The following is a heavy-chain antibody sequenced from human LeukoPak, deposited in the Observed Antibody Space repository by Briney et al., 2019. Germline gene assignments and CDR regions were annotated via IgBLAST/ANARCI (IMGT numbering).Heavy chain of an antibody. V-gene: IGHV3-74*01. CDR3: VMDMSGNYDY. J-gene: IGHJ4*02. D-gene: IGHD4-11*01. CDR2: INPDGSST. Sequence: GGSLRLSCAASGFIFSNDWLHWVRQAPGKGLVCVSRINPDGSSTNYADSVTGRFPISRDNAENTLYLQMNSLRAEDTAIYYCVMDMSGNYDYWGQGTLVTVSS. CDR1: GFIFSNDW.